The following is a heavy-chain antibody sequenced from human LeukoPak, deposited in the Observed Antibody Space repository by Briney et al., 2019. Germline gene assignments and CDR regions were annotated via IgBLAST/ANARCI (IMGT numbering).Heavy chain of an antibody. D-gene: IGHD2-15*01. CDR3: ARPVVAATTPDTFDI. V-gene: IGHV3-11*04. CDR1: GFTFSDYY. Sequence: PGGSLRLSCAASGFTFSDYYMSWIRQAPGKGLEWVPYISSGGRTIYYADSVKGRFTMSRDNAKNSLYLQMNSLRAEDTAVYYCARPVVAATTPDTFDIWGQGTMVTVSS. CDR2: ISSGGRTI. J-gene: IGHJ3*02.